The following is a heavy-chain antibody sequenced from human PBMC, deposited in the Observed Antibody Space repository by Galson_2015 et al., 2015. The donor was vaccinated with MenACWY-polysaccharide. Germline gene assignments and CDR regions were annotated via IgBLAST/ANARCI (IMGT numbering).Heavy chain of an antibody. V-gene: IGHV5-51*03. CDR1: GSSFTRYW. Sequence: QSGAEVTKPGESLKISCKGSGSSFTRYWIGWVRQMPGKGLKWMGIIYPGDSDTRYSPSFQGQVTISADKSISTAYLQWSSLKASDTAMYYCARLGGASGSYSFQNAFDIWGQGTMVTVSS. CDR2: IYPGDSDT. J-gene: IGHJ3*02. CDR3: ARLGGASGSYSFQNAFDI. D-gene: IGHD1-26*01.